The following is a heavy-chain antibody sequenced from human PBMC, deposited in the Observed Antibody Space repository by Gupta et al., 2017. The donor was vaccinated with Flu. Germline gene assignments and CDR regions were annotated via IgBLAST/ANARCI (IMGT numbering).Heavy chain of an antibody. CDR3: ARSYWGCGNCLGGY. Sequence: HAPGKGMGWVSVIWHDGNNKYYTGSVEGRFTISRDNSKKTLYLEMKSLRAEDTAVYYCARSYWGCGNCLGGYWGQGTLVTVSS. CDR2: IWHDGNNK. V-gene: IGHV3-33*01. D-gene: IGHD2-21*01. J-gene: IGHJ4*02.